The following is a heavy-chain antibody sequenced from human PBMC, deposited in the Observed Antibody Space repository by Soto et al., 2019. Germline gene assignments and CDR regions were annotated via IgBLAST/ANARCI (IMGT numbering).Heavy chain of an antibody. Sequence: LETLSLTCSVSGGSISSYYWSWTRQPPGKGLEWIGHIYSNGSTFYSPSLKSRVTISVDTSKNQFSLKLSSVTAADTAVYYCARVPDRWGQGTLVTVSS. CDR2: IYSNGST. J-gene: IGHJ5*02. V-gene: IGHV4-59*01. CDR3: ARVPDR. D-gene: IGHD2-2*01. CDR1: GGSISSYY.